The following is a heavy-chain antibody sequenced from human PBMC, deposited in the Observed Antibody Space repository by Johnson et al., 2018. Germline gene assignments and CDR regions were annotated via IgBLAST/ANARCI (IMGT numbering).Heavy chain of an antibody. D-gene: IGHD2-15*01. CDR2: ISYAGSNK. J-gene: IGHJ1*01. Sequence: VQLVESGGGVVQPGRSLRLSCAASGFTFSSYGMHWVRQAPGKGLEWVAVISYAGSNKYYADSVKGRFTISRDNSKNTLYLQMNSLRAEDTTVYYCAKRWLGYIQHWGQGTLVTVSS. V-gene: IGHV3-30*18. CDR1: GFTFSSYG. CDR3: AKRWLGYIQH.